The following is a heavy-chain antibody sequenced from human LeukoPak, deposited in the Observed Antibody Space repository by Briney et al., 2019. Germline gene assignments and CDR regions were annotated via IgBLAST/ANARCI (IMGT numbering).Heavy chain of an antibody. CDR3: ARETERQLLSKPFHI. V-gene: IGHV1-69*13. J-gene: IGHJ3*02. Sequence: ASVKVSCKASGGTFSSYAISWVRQAPGQGLEWMGGIIPIFGTANYAQKFQGRVTITADESTSTAYMELSSLRPEDTAVYYCARETERQLLSKPFHIWGQGTMVTVCS. D-gene: IGHD6-6*01. CDR2: IIPIFGTA. CDR1: GGTFSSYA.